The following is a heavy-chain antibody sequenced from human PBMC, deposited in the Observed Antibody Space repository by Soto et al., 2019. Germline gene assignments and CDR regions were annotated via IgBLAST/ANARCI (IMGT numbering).Heavy chain of an antibody. J-gene: IGHJ6*02. CDR1: GFTFSSYG. CDR2: ISYDGSNK. Sequence: PGGSLRLSCAASGFTFSSYGMHWVRQAPGKGLEWVAVISYDGSNKYYADSVKGRFTISRDNSKNTLYLQMNSLGAEDTAVYYCLKGPGMDVWGQGTTVTVSS. CDR3: LKGPGMDV. V-gene: IGHV3-30*18.